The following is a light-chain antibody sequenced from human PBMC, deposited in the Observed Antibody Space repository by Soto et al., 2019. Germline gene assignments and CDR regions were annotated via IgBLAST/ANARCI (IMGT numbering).Light chain of an antibody. CDR3: SSYTISSTYV. Sequence: QSVLTQPACVSVSPGQSITISCTGTSNDVGGYYYVSWYQQHPGKAPKLLIYDVSDRPSGVSDRFSGSKSGNTASLTISGLQAEDAAEYFCSSYTISSTYVFGTGTKVTVL. CDR2: DVS. V-gene: IGLV2-14*01. CDR1: SNDVGGYYY. J-gene: IGLJ1*01.